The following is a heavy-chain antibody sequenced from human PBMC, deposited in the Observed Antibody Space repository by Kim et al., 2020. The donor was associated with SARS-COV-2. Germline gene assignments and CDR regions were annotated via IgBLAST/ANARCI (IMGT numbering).Heavy chain of an antibody. CDR3: ARTEYFDY. Sequence: RGSTHSNPSLKSRVTISVDTSKNQFSLKLSSVTAADTAVYYCARTEYFDYWGQGTLVTVSS. V-gene: IGHV4-39*01. J-gene: IGHJ4*02. CDR2: RGST.